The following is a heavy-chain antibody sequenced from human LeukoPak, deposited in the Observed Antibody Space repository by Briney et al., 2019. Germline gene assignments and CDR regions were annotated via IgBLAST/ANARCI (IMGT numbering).Heavy chain of an antibody. Sequence: KSSETLSLTWTVSGGSISSYYWSWIRQSPGKGLEWIGYIFYSGSTNYNPSLKSRVTISIDTSKNHFSLKLSSVTAADTAVYYCAGGFDSNPDYWGQGTLVTVSS. CDR2: IFYSGST. J-gene: IGHJ4*02. CDR3: AGGFDSNPDY. CDR1: GGSISSYY. V-gene: IGHV4-59*01. D-gene: IGHD3-16*01.